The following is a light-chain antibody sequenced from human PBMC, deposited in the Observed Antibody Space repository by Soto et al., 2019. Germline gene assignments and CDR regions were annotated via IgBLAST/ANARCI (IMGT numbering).Light chain of an antibody. CDR3: HQYDNLPTFT. CDR2: DAS. CDR1: QDISNH. J-gene: IGKJ3*01. V-gene: IGKV1-33*01. Sequence: DIQMTQSPSSLSASVGDRVTITCQASQDISNHLSWYQQKPGKAPKLLIYDASSLEKGVPSSFSGSGSGTDFTFTITSLRPEDIATYYCHQYDNLPTFTFGPGTKVDIK.